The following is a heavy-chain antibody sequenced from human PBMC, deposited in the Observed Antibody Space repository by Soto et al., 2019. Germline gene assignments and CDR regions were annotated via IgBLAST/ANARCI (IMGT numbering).Heavy chain of an antibody. CDR1: GFTFNTYT. V-gene: IGHV3-21*01. Sequence: EVQLVESGGGLVKPGGSLRLSCAASGFTFNTYTMNWVRQAPGKGLEWVSSISSRSIYIYYADSVTGRFTISRDDARNSLYLQMNSLRAEDTAVYYCAREEVSRPNTYHGLDVWGQGTTVTFSS. CDR2: ISSRSIYI. J-gene: IGHJ6*02. CDR3: AREEVSRPNTYHGLDV.